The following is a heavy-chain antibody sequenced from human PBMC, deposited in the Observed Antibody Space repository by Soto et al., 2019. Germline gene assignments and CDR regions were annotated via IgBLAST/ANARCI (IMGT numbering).Heavy chain of an antibody. J-gene: IGHJ6*02. V-gene: IGHV4-30-2*06. CDR3: ARDYYGMHV. Sequence: SETLSLTCTVSGGSISSGGYSWTWIRQSPGKGLEWIGYTYQSGSAYYNPSLKSRVTISVDRSKNQFSLNLTSVTAADTAVYYCARDYYGMHVSGPGTTLTVSS. CDR2: TYQSGSA. CDR1: GGSISSGGYS.